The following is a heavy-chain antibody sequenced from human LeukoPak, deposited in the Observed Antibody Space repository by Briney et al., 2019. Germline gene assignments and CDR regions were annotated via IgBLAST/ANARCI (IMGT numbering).Heavy chain of an antibody. CDR2: IRPNDGTT. Sequence: PGGSLRLSCEASGFTFSNYGMNWVRQAPGKGLEWVSYIRPNDGTTHYADSVKGRFTISRDNDKNSLSLQMTSLRADDTAVYYCVRGQTSLDNWFDPWGQGTLVIVSS. V-gene: IGHV3-48*01. J-gene: IGHJ5*02. CDR1: GFTFSNYG. CDR3: VRGQTSLDNWFDP.